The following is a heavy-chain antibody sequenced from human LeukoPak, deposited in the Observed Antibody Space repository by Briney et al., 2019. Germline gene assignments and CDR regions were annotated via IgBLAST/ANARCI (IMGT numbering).Heavy chain of an antibody. J-gene: IGHJ4*02. CDR1: VFTYSSAW. CDR3: ANIFGGNSHRSDY. Sequence: PGGTLRLSCAASVFTYSSAWRRWVRQAAGQGLEWLGRIKTKTDGGTTDYAAPVKGRFTISRDDSKDTLYLQMNSLKSDDTAVYYCANIFGGNSHRSDYWGQGTLVTVSS. V-gene: IGHV3-15*01. D-gene: IGHD4-23*01. CDR2: IKTKTDGGTT.